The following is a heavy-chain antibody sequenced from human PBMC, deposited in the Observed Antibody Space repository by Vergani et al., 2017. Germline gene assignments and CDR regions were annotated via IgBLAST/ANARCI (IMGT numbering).Heavy chain of an antibody. V-gene: IGHV3-48*02. D-gene: IGHD3-22*01. CDR3: ARDMYYDSSGYAFDD. CDR2: ISSSSSTI. CDR1: GFTFSSYS. Sequence: EVQLVESGGGLVQPGGSLRLSCAASGFTFSSYSMNWVRQAPGKGLEWVSYISSSSSTIYYADSVKGRFTISRDNAKNSLYLQMNSLRDEDTAVYYCARDMYYDSSGYAFDDWGQGTLVTVSS. J-gene: IGHJ4*02.